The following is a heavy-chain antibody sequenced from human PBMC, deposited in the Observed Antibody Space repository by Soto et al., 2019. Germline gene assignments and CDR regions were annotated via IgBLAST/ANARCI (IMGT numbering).Heavy chain of an antibody. CDR2: ISYDGSNK. CDR1: GFTFSSYG. J-gene: IGHJ4*02. V-gene: IGHV3-30*18. CDR3: AKDRGDIVATIGAYFDY. D-gene: IGHD5-12*01. Sequence: QVQLVESGGGVVQPGRSLRLSCAASGFTFSSYGMHWVRQAPGKGLEWVAVISYDGSNKYYADSVKGRFTISRDNSKNTLYLQMNSLRAEDTAVYYCAKDRGDIVATIGAYFDYWGQGTLVTVSS.